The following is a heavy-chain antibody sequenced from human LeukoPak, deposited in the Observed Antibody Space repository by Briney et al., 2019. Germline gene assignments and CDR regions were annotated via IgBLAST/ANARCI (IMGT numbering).Heavy chain of an antibody. D-gene: IGHD6-19*01. CDR2: ISGSGGST. Sequence: PGGSLRLSCAASGFTFSSYAMSWVRQAPGKGLGWVSAISGSGGSTYYADSVKGRFTISRDNSKNTLYLQMNSLRAEDTAVYYCAKEPALNIAVAGIDYWGQGTLVTVSS. CDR1: GFTFSSYA. V-gene: IGHV3-23*01. J-gene: IGHJ4*02. CDR3: AKEPALNIAVAGIDY.